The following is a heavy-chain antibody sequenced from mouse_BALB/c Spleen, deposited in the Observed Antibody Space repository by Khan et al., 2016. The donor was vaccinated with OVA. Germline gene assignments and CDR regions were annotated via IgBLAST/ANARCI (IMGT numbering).Heavy chain of an antibody. J-gene: IGHJ3*01. CDR3: ARRNYFGYTFAY. Sequence: QVQLKESGAELARPGASVKLSCKASGYTFTDYYINWVKQRTGQGLEWIGEISPGSGDIYYNERFKGKDTLTAEKSSGTAYKQRSSLSSEASAVYFCARRNYFGYTFAYWGQGTLVTVSA. CDR2: ISPGSGDI. D-gene: IGHD1-2*01. V-gene: IGHV1-77*01. CDR1: GYTFTDYY.